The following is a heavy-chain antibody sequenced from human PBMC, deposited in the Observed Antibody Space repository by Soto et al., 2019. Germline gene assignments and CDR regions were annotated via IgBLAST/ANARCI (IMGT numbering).Heavy chain of an antibody. CDR1: GFSLSTSGVG. J-gene: IGHJ4*02. V-gene: IGHV2-5*02. CDR2: IYWDDDK. Sequence: QITLKESGPTLVKPTQTLTLTCTFSGFSLSTSGVGVGWIRQPPGKALEWLALIYWDDDKRYSPSLKSRLTITKDTSKNQVVLTMTNMDPVDTATYYCAHMRFLEWLLKRGYFDYWGQGTLVTVSS. CDR3: AHMRFLEWLLKRGYFDY. D-gene: IGHD3-3*01.